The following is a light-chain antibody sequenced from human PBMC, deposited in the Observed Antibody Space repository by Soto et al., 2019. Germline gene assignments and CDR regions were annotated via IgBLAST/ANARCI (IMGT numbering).Light chain of an antibody. J-gene: IGKJ1*01. CDR3: QRSYSFWT. CDR1: QSISRY. V-gene: IGKV1-39*01. CDR2: AAS. Sequence: DLQMTQSPSSLSASVGDRVTITCRASQSISRYLNWYQHKPGTAPNLLSYAASSLQSGVPSRFGGSGSGTGFTLTISGLQPEDFATYYCQRSYSFWTFGQGTKVEI.